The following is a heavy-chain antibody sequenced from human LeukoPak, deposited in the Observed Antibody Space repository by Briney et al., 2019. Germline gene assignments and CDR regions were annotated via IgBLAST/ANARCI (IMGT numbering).Heavy chain of an antibody. J-gene: IGHJ4*02. Sequence: GGSLRLSCAASGFTFSSYGMHWVRQAPGKGLEWVAVISYDGSNKYYADSVKGRFTISRDNSKNTLYLQMNSLRAEDTAVYYCAKDQGYCSSTSCYFSFDYWGQGTLVTVSS. CDR2: ISYDGSNK. CDR1: GFTFSSYG. V-gene: IGHV3-30*18. CDR3: AKDQGYCSSTSCYFSFDY. D-gene: IGHD2-2*01.